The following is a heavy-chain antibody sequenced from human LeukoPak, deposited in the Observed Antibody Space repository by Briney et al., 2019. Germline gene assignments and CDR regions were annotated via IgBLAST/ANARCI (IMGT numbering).Heavy chain of an antibody. CDR3: AKGRGQSYPHYYFDS. D-gene: IGHD3-16*02. Sequence: GGSLRLSCAASGFTFSSYGMHWVRQAPGKGLEWVAFVRYDGSNKFYAGSVKGRFTISRDSSKNTLYLQMNSLRPEDTAVYYCAKGRGQSYPHYYFDSWGQGTLVTVSS. CDR2: VRYDGSNK. V-gene: IGHV3-30*02. CDR1: GFTFSSYG. J-gene: IGHJ4*02.